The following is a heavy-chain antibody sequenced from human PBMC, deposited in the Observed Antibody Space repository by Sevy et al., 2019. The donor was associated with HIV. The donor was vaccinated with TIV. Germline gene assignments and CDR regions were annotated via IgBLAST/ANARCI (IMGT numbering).Heavy chain of an antibody. D-gene: IGHD2-21*02. CDR1: GFTFEDFG. V-gene: IGHV3-20*04. CDR2: IVGNGVSA. CDR3: AREESCGGSCYYFDH. J-gene: IGHJ4*01. Sequence: GGSLRLSCAASGFTFEDFGMSWVRQRPGKGLEWVCGIVGNGVSAGCADSMKGRFTISRDKAKNSLYLEMNSLRIEYTASYFCAREESCGGSCYYFDHWGHGILVTVSS.